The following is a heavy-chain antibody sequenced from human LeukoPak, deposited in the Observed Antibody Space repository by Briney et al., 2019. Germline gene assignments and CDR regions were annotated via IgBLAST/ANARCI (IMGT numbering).Heavy chain of an antibody. CDR3: ARVLTPGYSYGYDY. J-gene: IGHJ4*02. Sequence: PSETLSLTGAVYGGSFSGYYWSWIRQPPGKGLEWIGEINHSGSTNYNPSLKSRVTISVDTSKNQFSLKPSSVTAADTAVYYCARVLTPGYSYGYDYWGQGTLVTVSS. D-gene: IGHD5-18*01. V-gene: IGHV4-34*01. CDR1: GGSFSGYY. CDR2: INHSGST.